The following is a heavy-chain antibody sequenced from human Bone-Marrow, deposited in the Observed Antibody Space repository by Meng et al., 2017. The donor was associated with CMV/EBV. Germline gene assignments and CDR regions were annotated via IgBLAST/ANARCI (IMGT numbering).Heavy chain of an antibody. J-gene: IGHJ3*02. CDR2: INHSGST. CDR1: GGSFSGDY. CDR3: ARVGVLGGELRSDAFDI. Sequence: SGTLSLTCAAHGGSFSGDYWSWIGQPPGRGLEWIGKINHSGSTNYNPSLKSRVTISVDTSKNQFSLKLSAVTAADTAVYYCARVGVLGGELRSDAFDIWGQGTMVTVSS. V-gene: IGHV4-34*01. D-gene: IGHD1-26*01.